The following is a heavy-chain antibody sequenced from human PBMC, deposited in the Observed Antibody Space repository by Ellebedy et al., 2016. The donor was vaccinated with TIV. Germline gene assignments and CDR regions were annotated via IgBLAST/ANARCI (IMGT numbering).Heavy chain of an antibody. V-gene: IGHV5-10-1*01. D-gene: IGHD5-24*01. CDR3: ARPQINGYDY. Sequence: GESLKISCKGSGYSFSNHWITWVRQMPGKGLEWMGRINPGDPYADYSPSFQGHVTISADTSISTAYLQWSSLKASDTAMYYCARPQINGYDYWGQGTLVTVSS. CDR2: INPGDPYA. CDR1: GYSFSNHW. J-gene: IGHJ4*02.